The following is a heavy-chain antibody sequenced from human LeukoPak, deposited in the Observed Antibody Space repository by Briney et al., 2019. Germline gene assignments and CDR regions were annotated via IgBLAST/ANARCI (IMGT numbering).Heavy chain of an antibody. Sequence: GASVKVSCKASGGTFSSYAISWVRQAPGQGLEWMGGIIPIFGTANYAQKFQGRVTITTDESTSTAYMQLSGLRSEDTAVYYCATDSDYGTWSPRTGYHYYMNVWGKGTTVTVSS. D-gene: IGHD4-17*01. J-gene: IGHJ6*03. CDR3: ATDSDYGTWSPRTGYHYYMNV. CDR1: GGTFSSYA. V-gene: IGHV1-69*05. CDR2: IIPIFGTA.